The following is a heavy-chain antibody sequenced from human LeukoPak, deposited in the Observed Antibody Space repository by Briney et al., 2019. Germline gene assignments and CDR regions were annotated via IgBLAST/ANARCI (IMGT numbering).Heavy chain of an antibody. Sequence: GGSLRLSCAASGSTFSSYWMSWVRQAPGKGLEWVANIKQDGSEKYYVDSVKGRFTISRDNAKNSLYLQMNSLRAEDTAVYYCAREVVRTEYYFDYWGQGTLVTVSS. J-gene: IGHJ4*02. CDR2: IKQDGSEK. D-gene: IGHD2-15*01. CDR1: GSTFSSYW. V-gene: IGHV3-7*01. CDR3: AREVVRTEYYFDY.